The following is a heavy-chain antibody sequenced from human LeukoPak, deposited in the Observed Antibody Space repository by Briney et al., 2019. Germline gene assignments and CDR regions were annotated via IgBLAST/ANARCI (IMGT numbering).Heavy chain of an antibody. CDR1: GYTFTGYY. CDR2: INPNSGGT. J-gene: IGHJ5*02. CDR3: ARVLHNYYDSGVPFDP. V-gene: IGHV1-2*02. Sequence: GSVKVSCKASGYTFTGYYMHWVRQAPGQGLEWMGWINPNSGGTNYAQKFEGRVTMTRDTSISTAYMELSRLRSDDTAVYYCARVLHNYYDSGVPFDPWGQGTLVTVSS. D-gene: IGHD3-22*01.